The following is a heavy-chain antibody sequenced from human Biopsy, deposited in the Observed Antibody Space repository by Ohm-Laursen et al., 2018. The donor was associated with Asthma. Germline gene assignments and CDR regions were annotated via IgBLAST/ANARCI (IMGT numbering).Heavy chain of an antibody. CDR2: IYSGGGT. J-gene: IGHJ3*02. CDR3: ARAYGGSFFSGSFDI. D-gene: IGHD4-23*01. V-gene: IGHV3-53*01. Sequence: SLRLSCSASGLTFRDYGMHWVRQPPGKGPEWVSVIYSGGGTYYADSVQGRVTISRDNSKNTLSLQMNSLRAEDTAVYYCARAYGGSFFSGSFDIWGQGTMVTVSS. CDR1: GLTFRDYG.